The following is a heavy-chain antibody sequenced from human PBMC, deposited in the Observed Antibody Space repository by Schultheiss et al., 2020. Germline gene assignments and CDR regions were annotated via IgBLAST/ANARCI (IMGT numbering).Heavy chain of an antibody. J-gene: IGHJ4*02. CDR3: ARDKGSGSLHY. V-gene: IGHV1-3*01. D-gene: IGHD1-26*01. CDR1: GYTFTSYA. Sequence: ASVKVSCKASGYTFTSYAIHWVRQAPGQRLEWMGWINAANGDTNYSQRFQGRITFARDTSANTAYMELSSLTSVDTAVYYCARDKGSGSLHYWGQGTLVTVSS. CDR2: INAANGDT.